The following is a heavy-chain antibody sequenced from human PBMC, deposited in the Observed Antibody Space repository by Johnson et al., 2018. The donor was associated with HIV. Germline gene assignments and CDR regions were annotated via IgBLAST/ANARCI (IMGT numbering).Heavy chain of an antibody. J-gene: IGHJ3*02. V-gene: IGHV3-20*04. Sequence: QLVESGGGVVQPGGSLRLSCAASGFTFSNYGLSWVRQAPGKGLEWVSGMNWNGGSTGYADYVKGRCTISRDNAKNSLYLQMNSLRAEDTAVYYCAREVDYAVNTQHLDAFDIWGQGTMVTVSS. CDR1: GFTFSNYG. CDR3: AREVDYAVNTQHLDAFDI. D-gene: IGHD4-17*01. CDR2: MNWNGGST.